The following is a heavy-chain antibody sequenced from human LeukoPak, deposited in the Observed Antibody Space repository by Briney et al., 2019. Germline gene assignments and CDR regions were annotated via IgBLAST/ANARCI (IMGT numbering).Heavy chain of an antibody. Sequence: GGSLRLSCAASGFTFSSYAMAWVRQAPGKGLEWVSLISANAGVTFNTDSVKGRFTISRDNSKNPLSPQMTSLRAEDTALYYCEKSPYSMSWRDGLDLWGQGTMVTVSS. J-gene: IGHJ3*01. D-gene: IGHD1-26*01. CDR3: EKSPYSMSWRDGLDL. V-gene: IGHV3-23*01. CDR2: ISANAGVT. CDR1: GFTFSSYA.